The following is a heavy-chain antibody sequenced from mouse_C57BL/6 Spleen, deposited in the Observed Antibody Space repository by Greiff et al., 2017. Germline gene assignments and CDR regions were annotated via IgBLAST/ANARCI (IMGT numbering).Heavy chain of an antibody. D-gene: IGHD1-1*01. CDR2: IYPSDSET. CDR3: ARPFYYGSSWYFDV. Sequence: QVQLQQPGAELVRPGSSVKLSCKASGYTFTSYWRDWVKQRPGQGLEWIGNIYPSDSETHYNQKFKDKATLTVDKSSSTAYMQLSSLTSEDSAVYYCARPFYYGSSWYFDVWGTGTTVTVSS. J-gene: IGHJ1*03. CDR1: GYTFTSYW. V-gene: IGHV1-61*01.